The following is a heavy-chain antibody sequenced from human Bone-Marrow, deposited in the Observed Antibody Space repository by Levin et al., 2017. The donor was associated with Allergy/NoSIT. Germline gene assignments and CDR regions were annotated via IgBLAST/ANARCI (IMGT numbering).Heavy chain of an antibody. CDR3: ARVNRVILDRGILNVPGF. CDR2: INPNSGDT. D-gene: IGHD3-10*01. J-gene: IGHJ4*02. V-gene: IGHV1-2*02. CDR1: GYTFTDYS. Sequence: ASVKVSCNVSGYTFTDYSIHWVRQAPRQGLEWMGWINPNSGDTHYSEKFQDRVTMTRDTSVSTAFMELNSLRSDDTAVYYCARVNRVILDRGILNVPGFWGQGTLVTVSS.